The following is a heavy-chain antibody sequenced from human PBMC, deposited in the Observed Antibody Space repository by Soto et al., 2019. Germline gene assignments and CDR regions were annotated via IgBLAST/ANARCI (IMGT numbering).Heavy chain of an antibody. D-gene: IGHD3-10*01. J-gene: IGHJ6*02. CDR3: ARQLLWFGELSTYGMDV. V-gene: IGHV3-74*01. CDR2: INSDGSST. Sequence: EVQLVESGGGLVQPGGSLRLSCAAAGVTFSSYWMHWVRQAPGKGLVWVSRINSDGSSTSYADSVKGRFTISRDNAKNTLYLQMNSLRAEDTAVYYCARQLLWFGELSTYGMDVWGQGTTVSVSS. CDR1: GVTFSSYW.